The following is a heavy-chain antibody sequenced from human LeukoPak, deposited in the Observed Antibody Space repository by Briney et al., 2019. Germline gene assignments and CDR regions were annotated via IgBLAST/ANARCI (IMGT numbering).Heavy chain of an antibody. CDR2: IYYRGST. Sequence: SETLSLTCTVSGGSINNYYWSWIRQPPRKELQLIGYIYYRGSTNHNPSLTSRVTFSVATSKNQFSLTLTSVTAADPAVYYCASGGDYGDLRYFDYWGQGTLVTVSS. J-gene: IGHJ4*02. CDR3: ASGGDYGDLRYFDY. V-gene: IGHV4-59*01. CDR1: GGSINNYY. D-gene: IGHD4-17*01.